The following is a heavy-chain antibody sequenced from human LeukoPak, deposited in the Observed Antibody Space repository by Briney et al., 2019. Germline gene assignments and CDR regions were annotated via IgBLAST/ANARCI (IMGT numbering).Heavy chain of an antibody. CDR3: AKGGYSSSRFDP. CDR2: ISGSGGST. Sequence: GGSLRLSCAASGFTFSSYAMSWVRQAPGKGLEWVSAISGSGGSTYYADSVKGRFTISRDNSKNTKYLQMNSLRAEDTAVYYCAKGGYSSSRFDPWGQGTLVTVSS. V-gene: IGHV3-23*01. J-gene: IGHJ5*02. CDR1: GFTFSSYA. D-gene: IGHD6-13*01.